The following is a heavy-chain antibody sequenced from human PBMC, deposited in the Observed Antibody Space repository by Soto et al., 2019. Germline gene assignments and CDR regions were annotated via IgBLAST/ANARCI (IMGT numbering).Heavy chain of an antibody. CDR2: IYYNGNT. Sequence: SETLSLTCTLSGGAINDHYWSFIRQPPGKGLEWIGYIYYNGNTNYNPSLESRVTISVDGSGNQFSLRLTSLTAADTAVYYCARVRTGYFDYWGRGALVTVSS. CDR3: ARVRTGYFDY. V-gene: IGHV4-59*11. J-gene: IGHJ4*02. D-gene: IGHD3-9*01. CDR1: GGAINDHY.